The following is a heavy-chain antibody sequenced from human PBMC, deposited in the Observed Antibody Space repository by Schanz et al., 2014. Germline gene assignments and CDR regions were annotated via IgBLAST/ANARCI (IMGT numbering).Heavy chain of an antibody. J-gene: IGHJ4*02. Sequence: QVQLVESGGGVVQPGNSLRLSCAASGFIFSGYAMIWVRQAPGKGLEWVAVISYDGSHKDYADSVKGRFTISRDNSKNSRSLQKNSLRAEDTAVYYCAKDVRPGTGRPRGNFDYWGQGTLVTVSS. CDR2: ISYDGSHK. V-gene: IGHV3-30*04. D-gene: IGHD3-10*01. CDR3: AKDVRPGTGRPRGNFDY. CDR1: GFIFSGYA.